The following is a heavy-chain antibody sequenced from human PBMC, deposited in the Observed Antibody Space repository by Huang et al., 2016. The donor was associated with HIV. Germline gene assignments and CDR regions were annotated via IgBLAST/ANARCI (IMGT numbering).Heavy chain of an antibody. CDR2: MKPNSGNT. J-gene: IGHJ4*02. D-gene: IGHD2-15*01. Sequence: QVQLVQSGAEVKKPGASVKVSCKASGYTFSNYDINWVRQAPGQGLEWMGWMKPNSGNTSYARKCQGRVTMTRSTSISTAYMELSRLRFEDTAVYDCATLPPVNYGRSGGRVRDYWGQGSLVTVSS. CDR1: GYTFSNYD. V-gene: IGHV1-8*01. CDR3: ATLPPVNYGRSGGRVRDY.